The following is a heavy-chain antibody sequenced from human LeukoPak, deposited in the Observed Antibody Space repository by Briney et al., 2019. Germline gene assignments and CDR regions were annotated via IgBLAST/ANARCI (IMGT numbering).Heavy chain of an antibody. CDR3: ARDDCSGGSCYFDY. Sequence: ASVKVSCKASGGTFSSYAISWVRQAPGQGLEWMGGIIPIFGTANYAQKFQGRVTITTDESTSTAYMELSSLRSEDTAVYHCARDDCSGGSCYFDYWGQGTLVTVSS. CDR1: GGTFSSYA. D-gene: IGHD2-15*01. CDR2: IIPIFGTA. J-gene: IGHJ4*02. V-gene: IGHV1-69*05.